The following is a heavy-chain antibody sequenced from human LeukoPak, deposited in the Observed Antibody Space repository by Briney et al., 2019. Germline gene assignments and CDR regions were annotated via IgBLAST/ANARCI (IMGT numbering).Heavy chain of an antibody. D-gene: IGHD2-15*01. J-gene: IGHJ4*02. Sequence: GGSLRLSCAASGFTFHDYAMHWVRQAPGKGLEGVSGISWYSGSIVYADSVKGRFTISRDNGKNSLYMRMNSLRAEDTALYYCAKDGCSGGSCYEYYFDYWGQGTLVTVSS. V-gene: IGHV3-9*01. CDR3: AKDGCSGGSCYEYYFDY. CDR1: GFTFHDYA. CDR2: ISWYSGSI.